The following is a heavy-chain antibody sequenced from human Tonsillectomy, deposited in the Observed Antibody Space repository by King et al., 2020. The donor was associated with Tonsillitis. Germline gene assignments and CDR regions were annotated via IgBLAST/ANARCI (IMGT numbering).Heavy chain of an antibody. Sequence: VQLVESGGGLVQPGGSLRLSCAASGFTFSSSWMHWVRQAPGKGLVWVSRINSDGSSTSYADSVKGRFTISRDNAKNTLCLQMNSLRAEDTAVFYCAREGGWSPGFDYWGQGTLVTVSS. CDR3: AREGGWSPGFDY. V-gene: IGHV3-74*01. CDR1: GFTFSSSW. D-gene: IGHD6-19*01. J-gene: IGHJ4*02. CDR2: INSDGSST.